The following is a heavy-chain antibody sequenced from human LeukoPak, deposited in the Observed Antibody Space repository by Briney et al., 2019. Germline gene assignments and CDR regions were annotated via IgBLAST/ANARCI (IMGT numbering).Heavy chain of an antibody. CDR2: ISGSGGST. V-gene: IGHV3-23*01. CDR1: GFNFSSYA. Sequence: GGSLRLSCAASGFNFSSYAMSWVRPAPGKGLEWVSAISGSGGSTYYADSVKGRFTISRDNSKNTLYLQMNSLRAEDTAVYYCAKRIYDFWSGYYRRAENHFDYWGQGTLVTVSS. D-gene: IGHD3-3*01. CDR3: AKRIYDFWSGYYRRAENHFDY. J-gene: IGHJ4*02.